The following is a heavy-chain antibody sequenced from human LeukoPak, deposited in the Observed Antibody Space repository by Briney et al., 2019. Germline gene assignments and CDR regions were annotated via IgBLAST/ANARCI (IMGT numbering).Heavy chain of an antibody. D-gene: IGHD4-17*01. CDR2: IYSGGST. CDR1: GFTVSSNY. CDR3: ARDQTVPPGDALDI. Sequence: GGSLRLSCAASGFTVSSNYMSWVRQAPGKGLEWVSVIYSGGSTYYADSVKGRFTISRDNSKNTLYLQMNSLRAEDTAVYYCARDQTVPPGDALDIWGQGTMVTVSS. V-gene: IGHV3-53*01. J-gene: IGHJ3*02.